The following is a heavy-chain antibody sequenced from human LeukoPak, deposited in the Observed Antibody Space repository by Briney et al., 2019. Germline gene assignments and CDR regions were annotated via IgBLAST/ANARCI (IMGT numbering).Heavy chain of an antibody. CDR2: IWYDGSNK. Sequence: GGSLRLSCAASGFTFSSYGMHWVRQAPGKGLEWVAVIWYDGSNKYYADSVKGRFTISRDNSKNTLYLQMNSLRAEDTAVYYCAKLYNDYGDENFDYWGQGTLVSVSS. CDR3: AKLYNDYGDENFDY. J-gene: IGHJ4*02. D-gene: IGHD4-17*01. V-gene: IGHV3-33*06. CDR1: GFTFSSYG.